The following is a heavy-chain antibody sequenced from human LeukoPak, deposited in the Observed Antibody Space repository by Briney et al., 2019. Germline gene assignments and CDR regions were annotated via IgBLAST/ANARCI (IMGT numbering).Heavy chain of an antibody. J-gene: IGHJ4*02. CDR3: ARDSYCPNGVCYDY. CDR1: GFIFSDYS. V-gene: IGHV3-69-1*01. CDR2: ITTSRAQ. Sequence: GGSLRLSCAASGFIFSDYSMGWVRQAPGKGLEWVSSITTSRAQYPADSLKGRFTVSRDNAKSSVYLQMDSLRADDTAVYYCARDSYCPNGVCYDYWGQGVLVTVS. D-gene: IGHD2-8*01.